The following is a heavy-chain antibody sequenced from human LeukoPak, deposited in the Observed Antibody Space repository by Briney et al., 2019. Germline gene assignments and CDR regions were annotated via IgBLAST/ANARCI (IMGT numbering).Heavy chain of an antibody. D-gene: IGHD5-24*01. Sequence: ASVKVSCKASGGTFSSYAISWVRQAPGQGLEWMGGIIPIFGTANYAQKFQGRVTITADKSTSTAYMELSSLRSEDTAVYYCARDGYNSRAFDYWGQGTLVTVSS. J-gene: IGHJ4*02. CDR3: ARDGYNSRAFDY. CDR2: IIPIFGTA. CDR1: GGTFSSYA. V-gene: IGHV1-69*06.